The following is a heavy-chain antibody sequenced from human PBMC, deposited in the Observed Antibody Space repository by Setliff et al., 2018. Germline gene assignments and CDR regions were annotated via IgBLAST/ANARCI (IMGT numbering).Heavy chain of an antibody. J-gene: IGHJ4*02. CDR3: AGTPARGTTWLSPFDY. D-gene: IGHD3-9*01. CDR1: GDSITSGSDS. CDR2: IQGTGNT. V-gene: IGHV4-61*02. Sequence: SETLSLTCTVSGDSITSGSDSWNWIRQPAGKVPEWIGLIQGTGNTNYNPSLQSRATISIDTSKNQISLKITSVTAADTALYSCAGTPARGTTWLSPFDYWGQGIQVTVSS.